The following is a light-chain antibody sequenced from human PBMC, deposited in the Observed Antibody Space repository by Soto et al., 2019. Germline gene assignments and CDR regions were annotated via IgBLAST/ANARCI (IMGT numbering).Light chain of an antibody. CDR2: DAS. CDR3: QQYDNLPLT. Sequence: DIQITHSRYSVPASXLPGVTIPXXASQDISNYLNWFQQKPGEAPKLLIYDASNLEAGVPSRFSGSGSGTDFTFTISSLQPEDSATYFCQQYDNLPLTFGGGTKVDIK. V-gene: IGKV1-33*01. CDR1: QDISNY. J-gene: IGKJ4*01.